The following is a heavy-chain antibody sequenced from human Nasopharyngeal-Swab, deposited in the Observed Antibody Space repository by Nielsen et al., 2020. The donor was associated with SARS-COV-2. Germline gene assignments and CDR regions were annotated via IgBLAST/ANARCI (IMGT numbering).Heavy chain of an antibody. CDR2: IDWADDK. V-gene: IGHV2-70*20. J-gene: IGHJ4*02. CDR3: ARTPPLDYHVDY. D-gene: IGHD3/OR15-3a*01. CDR1: GFSLTTSGMC. Sequence: SGPTLVKPTQTLTLTCSFSGFSLTTSGMCVSWVRQPPGKALEWLALIDWADDKYYSTSLKTRLTISRDTSKNQVVLTMTDMDPVGTATYFCARTPPLDYHVDYWGQGALVTVSS.